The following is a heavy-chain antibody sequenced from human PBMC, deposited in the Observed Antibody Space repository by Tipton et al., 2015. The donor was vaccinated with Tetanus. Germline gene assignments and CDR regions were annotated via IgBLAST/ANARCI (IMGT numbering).Heavy chain of an antibody. D-gene: IGHD3-22*01. Sequence: SLRLSCAASGFTFSSYSMNWVRQAPGKGLEWVSSISSSSSYIYYADSVKGRFTISRDNAKNSLYLQMNSLRAEGTAVYYCARGQVDSSGYYGYWGQGTLVTVSS. CDR1: GFTFSSYS. CDR3: ARGQVDSSGYYGY. J-gene: IGHJ4*02. CDR2: ISSSSSYI. V-gene: IGHV3-21*01.